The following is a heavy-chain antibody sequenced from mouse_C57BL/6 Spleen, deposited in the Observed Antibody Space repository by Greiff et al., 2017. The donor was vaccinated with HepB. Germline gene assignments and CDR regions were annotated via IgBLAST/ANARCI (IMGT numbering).Heavy chain of an antibody. CDR3: ARDHDGYSLYAMDY. CDR1: GFTFSDYY. V-gene: IGHV5-16*01. J-gene: IGHJ4*01. CDR2: INYDGSST. Sequence: EVQVVESEGGLVQPGSSMKLSCTASGFTFSDYYMAWVRQVPEKGLEWVANINYDGSSTYYLDSLKSRFIISRDNAKNILYLQMSSLKSEDTATYYCARDHDGYSLYAMDYWGQGTSVTVSS. D-gene: IGHD2-3*01.